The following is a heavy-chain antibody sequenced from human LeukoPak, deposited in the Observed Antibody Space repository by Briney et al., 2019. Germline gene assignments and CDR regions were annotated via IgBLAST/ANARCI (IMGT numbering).Heavy chain of an antibody. CDR3: ARDSIGGEWLLLFDY. Sequence: PSETLSLTCTVSGGSISSSSYYWGWIRQPPGKGLEWIGSIFYSGSTYYNPSLKSRVTVSLDTSKNQFSLKLSSVTAADTAVYYCARDSIGGEWLLLFDYWGQGTLVTVSS. CDR1: GGSISSSSYY. J-gene: IGHJ4*02. V-gene: IGHV4-39*07. CDR2: IFYSGST. D-gene: IGHD6-19*01.